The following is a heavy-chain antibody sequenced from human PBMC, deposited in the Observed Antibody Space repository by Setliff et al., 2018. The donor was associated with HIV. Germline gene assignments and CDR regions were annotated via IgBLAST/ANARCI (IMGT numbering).Heavy chain of an antibody. CDR2: IYTSGST. V-gene: IGHV4-4*09. D-gene: IGHD3-10*01. CDR3: ARHGRSYDSGRWYNWFDS. CDR1: GGSISNFY. Sequence: ETLSLTCTVSGGSISNFYWSWIRQPPGKGLEWIGYIYTSGSTSYNPSLRSRVTISLDTSKNRFSLKLSSVTAADTALYFCARHGRSYDSGRWYNWFDSWGQGTPVTVSS. J-gene: IGHJ5*01.